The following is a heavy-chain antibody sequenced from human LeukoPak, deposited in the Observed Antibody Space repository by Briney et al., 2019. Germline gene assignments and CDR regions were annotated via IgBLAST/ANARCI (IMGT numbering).Heavy chain of an antibody. V-gene: IGHV4-59*01. D-gene: IGHD5-18*01. CDR2: IYYTGST. J-gene: IGHJ4*02. CDR1: GGSITNYY. CDR3: ARVQIGYSYGLFDY. Sequence: SETLSLTCTVSGGSITNYYWSWIRQPPGQGLEWIGYIYYTGSTNYNPSLKRRVTISVDTSKNQFSLKLSPVTAADTAVYYCARVQIGYSYGLFDYWGQGTLVTVSS.